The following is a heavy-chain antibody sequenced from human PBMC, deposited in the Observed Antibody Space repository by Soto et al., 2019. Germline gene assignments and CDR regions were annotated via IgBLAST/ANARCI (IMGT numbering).Heavy chain of an antibody. Sequence: ASVKVSCKASGYTLTSYDINWVRQAPGQGLEWMGWMNPNSGNTGYAQKFQGRVTMTRNTSISTAYMELSSLRSEDTAVYYCARVGYYYDSSGYYLSFDYWGQGTLVTVSS. D-gene: IGHD3-22*01. CDR2: MNPNSGNT. CDR3: ARVGYYYDSSGYYLSFDY. V-gene: IGHV1-8*01. CDR1: GYTLTSYD. J-gene: IGHJ4*02.